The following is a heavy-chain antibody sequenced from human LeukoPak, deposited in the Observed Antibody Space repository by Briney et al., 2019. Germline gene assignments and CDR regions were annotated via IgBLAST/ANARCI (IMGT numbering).Heavy chain of an antibody. CDR3: ARVDRSNWDVLEY. Sequence: SETLSLTCTVSGGSITLYYWSWIRQPPGKGLEWIGYIDYSGSTNYNPSLKSRVTISVDTTQNQFSLKLSSVTAADTAVYYCARVDRSNWDVLEYWGQGTLVTVSS. D-gene: IGHD1-1*01. V-gene: IGHV4-59*01. CDR1: GGSITLYY. J-gene: IGHJ4*02. CDR2: IDYSGST.